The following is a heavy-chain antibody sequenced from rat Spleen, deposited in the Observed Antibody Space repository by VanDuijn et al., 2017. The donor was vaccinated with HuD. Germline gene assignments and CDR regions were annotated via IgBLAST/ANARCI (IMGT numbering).Heavy chain of an antibody. V-gene: IGHV5-29*01. D-gene: IGHD1-11*01. CDR3: ARQPRPYGRGYFDY. CDR2: ISSDGGRN. CDR1: GFTFNNYG. J-gene: IGHJ2*01. Sequence: EVQLVESGGGLVQPGRSLKLSCAASGFTFNNYGMAWVRQAPTKGLEWVATISSDGGRNFYRDSVKGRFTISRDNAKSSLYLQMDSLRSEDTATYYCARQPRPYGRGYFDYWGQGVMVTVSS.